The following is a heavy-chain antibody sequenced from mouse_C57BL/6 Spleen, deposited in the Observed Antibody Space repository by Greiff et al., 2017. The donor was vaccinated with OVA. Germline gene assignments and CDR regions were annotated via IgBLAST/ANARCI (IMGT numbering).Heavy chain of an antibody. D-gene: IGHD4-1*01. Sequence: QVQLQQSGAELMKPGASVKLSCKATGYTFTGYWIEWVKQRPGHGLEWIGEILPGSGSTNYNEQFKGKATFTADTSSNTAYKQLNNLTTEDSAIYDCAKPPLGGFAYWGQGTLVTVSA. CDR1: GYTFTGYW. CDR2: ILPGSGST. CDR3: AKPPLGGFAY. V-gene: IGHV1-9*01. J-gene: IGHJ3*01.